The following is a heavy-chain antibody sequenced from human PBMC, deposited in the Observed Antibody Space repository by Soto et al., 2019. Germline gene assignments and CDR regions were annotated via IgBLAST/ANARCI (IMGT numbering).Heavy chain of an antibody. J-gene: IGHJ4*02. CDR3: AKGGRRWLVTSDFNY. Sequence: PGGSLRLSCAASGFSFSSFGMYWVRQAPGKGLEWVAFNSYDGSNKYYADSVKGRFTISRDSSKNTVSLEMTSLRAEDTAVYYCAKGGRRWLVTSDFNYWGQGALVTVSS. CDR2: NSYDGSNK. D-gene: IGHD6-19*01. V-gene: IGHV3-30*18. CDR1: GFSFSSFG.